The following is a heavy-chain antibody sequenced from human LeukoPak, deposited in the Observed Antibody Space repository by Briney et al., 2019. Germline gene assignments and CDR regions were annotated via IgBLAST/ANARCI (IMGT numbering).Heavy chain of an antibody. D-gene: IGHD4-17*01. CDR1: GGSFSGYY. J-gene: IGHJ3*02. CDR2: INHSGST. V-gene: IGHV4-34*01. Sequence: SETLSLTCAVYGGSFSGYYWSWIRQPPGKGLEWIGEINHSGSTNYNPSLKSRVTISVDTSKNQFSLKLSSVTAADTAVYYCARADDGDGAFDIWGQGTMVTVSS. CDR3: ARADDGDGAFDI.